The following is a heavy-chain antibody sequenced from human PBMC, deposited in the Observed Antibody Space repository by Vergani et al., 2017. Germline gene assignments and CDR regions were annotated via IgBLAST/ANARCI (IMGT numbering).Heavy chain of an antibody. CDR2: ILRETGSI. D-gene: IGHD6-13*01. Sequence: EELLVESGGDLVQPGRSLRLSCAASGFSFDDYGMHWVRQVPGKRLEWVSGILRETGSIGYADSVRGRFTISRDNAKNTLYLQMNSLRPEDTALYYCVKDIAASGNYWYFDLWGRGTLVTVSS. V-gene: IGHV3-9*01. J-gene: IGHJ2*01. CDR1: GFSFDDYG. CDR3: VKDIAASGNYWYFDL.